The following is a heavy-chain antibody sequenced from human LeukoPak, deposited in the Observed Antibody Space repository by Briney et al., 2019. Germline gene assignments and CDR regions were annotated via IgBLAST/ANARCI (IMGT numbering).Heavy chain of an antibody. J-gene: IGHJ4*02. Sequence: SXTLSLTCAVYGGSFSGYYWSWIRQPPGKGLEWIGEINHSGSTNYNPSLKRRVNISVDTSKNQFSLKLSSVTAADTAVYYCARDVYGADYWGQGTLVTVSS. CDR3: ARDVYGADY. V-gene: IGHV4-34*01. CDR2: INHSGST. D-gene: IGHD4-17*01. CDR1: GGSFSGYY.